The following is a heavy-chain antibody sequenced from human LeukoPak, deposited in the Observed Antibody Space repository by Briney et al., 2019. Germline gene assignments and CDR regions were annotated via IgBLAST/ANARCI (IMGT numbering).Heavy chain of an antibody. CDR1: GFTFSDYW. CDR2: ISQDGREQ. V-gene: IGHV3-7*04. CDR3: AGGALDY. Sequence: GGSLRLSCAASGFTFSDYWMSWVRQAPGQGLEWVAKISQDGREQRFVDSVKGRFTISRDNAKNLLFLQMGSLIAEDTAVYYCAGGALDYWGPGTLVTVSS. J-gene: IGHJ4*02.